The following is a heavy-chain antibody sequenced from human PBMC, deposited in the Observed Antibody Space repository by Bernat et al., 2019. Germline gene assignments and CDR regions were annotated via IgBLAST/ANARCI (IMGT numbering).Heavy chain of an antibody. CDR2: IKQDGREK. J-gene: IGHJ4*02. Sequence: EVQLVESGGGLVQPGGSLRLSCAASGFTFSSVRMSWVRQVPGKGLEWVANIKQDGREKFYVDSVKGRFTISRDNAKNSLYLQMNSLRAEDTAVYYCARVPGVERYFDYWGQGTLVTVSS. CDR1: GFTFSSVR. V-gene: IGHV3-7*01. CDR3: ARVPGVERYFDY. D-gene: IGHD1-1*01.